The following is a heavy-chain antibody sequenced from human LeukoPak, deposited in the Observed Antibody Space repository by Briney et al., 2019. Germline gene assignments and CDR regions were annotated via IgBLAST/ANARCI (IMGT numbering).Heavy chain of an antibody. V-gene: IGHV1-69*13. CDR1: GGTFSSYA. CDR2: IIPIFGTA. D-gene: IGHD2-2*01. Sequence: ASVKVSCKASGGTFSSYAISWVRQAPGQGLEWMGGIIPIFGTANYAQKFQGRVTITVDESTSTAYMELSSLRSEDTAVYYRARDPGCTSCPRYAFDIWGQGTMVTVSS. CDR3: ARDPGCTSCPRYAFDI. J-gene: IGHJ3*02.